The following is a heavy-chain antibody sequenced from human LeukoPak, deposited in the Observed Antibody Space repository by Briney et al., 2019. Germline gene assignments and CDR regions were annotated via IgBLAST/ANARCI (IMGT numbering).Heavy chain of an antibody. V-gene: IGHV1-2*02. Sequence: AASVKVSCKASGYTFTDYHMHWMRQAPGQGLECMGWINPNSGGTNYAQKFQGRITMTRGTSISTAYMELSRLRSDDTAVYYCARELGRNAFDIWGQGTMVTVSS. CDR1: GYTFTDYH. CDR2: INPNSGGT. J-gene: IGHJ3*02. D-gene: IGHD7-27*01. CDR3: ARELGRNAFDI.